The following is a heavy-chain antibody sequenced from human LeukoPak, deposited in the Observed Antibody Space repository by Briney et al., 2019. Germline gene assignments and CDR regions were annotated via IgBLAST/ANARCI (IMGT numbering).Heavy chain of an antibody. V-gene: IGHV4-30-4*01. J-gene: IGHJ6*02. CDR3: ARDRRSFGMDV. CDR2: IYYSGST. CDR1: GGSLSSGDYY. Sequence: SETLSLTCTVSGGSLSSGDYYWSWIRQPPGKGLEWIGYIYYSGSTYYNPSLKSRVTISVDTSKNQFSLKLSSVTAADTAVYYCARDRRSFGMDVWGQGTTVTVSS.